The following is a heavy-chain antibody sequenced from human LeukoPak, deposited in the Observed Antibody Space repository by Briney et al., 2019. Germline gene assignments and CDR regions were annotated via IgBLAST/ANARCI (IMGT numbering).Heavy chain of an antibody. CDR1: GYTFTGYY. CDR2: INPNSGGT. J-gene: IGHJ6*02. Sequence: ASVKVSCKASGYTFTGYYMHWVRQAPGQGLEWMGWINPNSGGTNYAQKFQGRVTMTRDTFISTAYMELSRLRSDDTAVYYCARDSTPQTYYDFWSGYYNPIDYYYGMDVWGQGTTVTVSS. D-gene: IGHD3-3*01. V-gene: IGHV1-2*02. CDR3: ARDSTPQTYYDFWSGYYNPIDYYYGMDV.